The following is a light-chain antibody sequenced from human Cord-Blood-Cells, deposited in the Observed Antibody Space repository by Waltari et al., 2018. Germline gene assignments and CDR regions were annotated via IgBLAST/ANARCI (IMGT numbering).Light chain of an antibody. Sequence: QSVLTQPPSASGTPGQRLTISCSGSSSNIGSNYVYWYQQRPETAPKLLIYRNKQRPSGVPDRFSGSKSGTSASLAISGLRSEDEADYYCAAWDDSLSGWVFGGGTKLTVL. CDR1: SSNIGSNY. CDR3: AAWDDSLSGWV. CDR2: RNK. J-gene: IGLJ3*02. V-gene: IGLV1-47*01.